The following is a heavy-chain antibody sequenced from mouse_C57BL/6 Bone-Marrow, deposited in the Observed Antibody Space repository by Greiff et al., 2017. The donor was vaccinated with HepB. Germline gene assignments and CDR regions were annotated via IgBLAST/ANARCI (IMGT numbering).Heavy chain of an antibody. CDR3: AREDYYGSSPLDY. CDR1: GYAFSSSW. J-gene: IGHJ2*01. Sequence: LQESGPELVKPGASVKISCKASGYAFSSSWMNWVKQRPGKGLEWIGRIYPGDGDTNYNGKFKGKATLTADKSSSTAYMQLSSLTSEDSAVYFCAREDYYGSSPLDYWGQGTTLTVSS. D-gene: IGHD1-1*01. V-gene: IGHV1-82*01. CDR2: IYPGDGDT.